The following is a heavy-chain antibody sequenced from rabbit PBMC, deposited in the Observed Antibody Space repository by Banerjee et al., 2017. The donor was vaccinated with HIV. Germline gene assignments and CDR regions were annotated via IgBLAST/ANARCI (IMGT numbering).Heavy chain of an antibody. V-gene: IGHV1S45*01. CDR1: GFSFSSNYW. CDR3: ARGDDYGDYVGDYFNL. D-gene: IGHD2-1*01. CDR2: IFTSSAGT. J-gene: IGHJ4*01. Sequence: QEQLEEFGGDLVKPEGSLTLTCTASGFSFSSNYWICWVRQAPGKGLEWIACIFTSSAGTSYASWAKGRFTISKTSSTTVTLQMTSLTAADTATYCCARGDDYGDYVGDYFNLWGPGTLVTVS.